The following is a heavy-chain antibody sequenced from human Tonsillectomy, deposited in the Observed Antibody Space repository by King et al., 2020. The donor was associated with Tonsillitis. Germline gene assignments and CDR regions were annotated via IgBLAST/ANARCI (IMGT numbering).Heavy chain of an antibody. CDR1: GGSVSSGSYY. Sequence: QLQESGPGLVKPSETLSLTCTVSGGSVSSGSYYWSWIRQPPGKGLEWIGYIYYSGSTNYNPSLKGRVTISVDTSKNQFSLKLNSVPAADTAVYYCARDLYSSGWYYFDYWGQGTLVTVSS. CDR3: ARDLYSSGWYYFDY. V-gene: IGHV4-61*01. D-gene: IGHD6-19*01. CDR2: IYYSGST. J-gene: IGHJ4*02.